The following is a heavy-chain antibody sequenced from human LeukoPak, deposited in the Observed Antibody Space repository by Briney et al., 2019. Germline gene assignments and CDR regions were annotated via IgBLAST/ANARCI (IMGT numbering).Heavy chain of an antibody. D-gene: IGHD3-22*01. V-gene: IGHV4-59*01. CDR1: GDSISSYY. CDR3: ARSSEGRYYDSSGYSYYYYYMDV. J-gene: IGHJ6*03. CDR2: IHYSGST. Sequence: SETLSLTCTVSGDSISSYYWSWIRQPPGKGLEWIGYIHYSGSTNYNPSLKSRVTISVDTSKNQFSLNLNSVTAADTAVYYCARSSEGRYYDSSGYSYYYYYMDVWGKGTTVTISS.